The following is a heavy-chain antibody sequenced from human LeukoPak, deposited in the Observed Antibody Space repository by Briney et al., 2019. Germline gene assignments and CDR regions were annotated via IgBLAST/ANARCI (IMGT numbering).Heavy chain of an antibody. J-gene: IGHJ4*02. Sequence: ASVKVSCKASGYTFTSYYMHWVRQAPGQGLEWMGIINPSGGSTSYAQKFQGRVTMTRDTSTSTVYMELSSLRSEDTAVYYCARVAEARPTSLSDIVVVLAAHFDYWGQGTLVTVSS. D-gene: IGHD2-2*01. V-gene: IGHV1-46*01. CDR2: INPSGGST. CDR3: ARVAEARPTSLSDIVVVLAAHFDY. CDR1: GYTFTSYY.